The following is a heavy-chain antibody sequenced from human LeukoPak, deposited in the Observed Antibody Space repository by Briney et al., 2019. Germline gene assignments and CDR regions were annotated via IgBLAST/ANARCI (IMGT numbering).Heavy chain of an antibody. CDR3: ARAVGSSESNWFDP. J-gene: IGHJ5*02. V-gene: IGHV4-61*02. CDR2: IYASGST. CDR1: GGSISSGSYY. D-gene: IGHD1-26*01. Sequence: SQTLSLTCTVSGGSISSGSYYWSWIRQPAGKGLEWIGRIYASGSTNYNPSLKSRVTMSVDRSKNQFSLKLSSVTAADTAVYYCARAVGSSESNWFDPWGQGALVTVSS.